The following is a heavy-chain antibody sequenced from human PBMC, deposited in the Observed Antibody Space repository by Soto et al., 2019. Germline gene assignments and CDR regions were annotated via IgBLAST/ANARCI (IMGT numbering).Heavy chain of an antibody. V-gene: IGHV4-4*07. CDR3: ARDRGEYTSSWFWYFSH. Sequence: SETLSLTGSVSCASIISFNWNWVRQPAGKGPDWGVHLNIAVTSNYNPFLKSRITMSMYTSKNQLSLHLRSVTAADTAIYYCARDRGEYTSSWFWYFSHWGHGTLVTVSS. CDR1: CASIISFN. CDR2: LNIAVTS. D-gene: IGHD6-13*01. J-gene: IGHJ2*01.